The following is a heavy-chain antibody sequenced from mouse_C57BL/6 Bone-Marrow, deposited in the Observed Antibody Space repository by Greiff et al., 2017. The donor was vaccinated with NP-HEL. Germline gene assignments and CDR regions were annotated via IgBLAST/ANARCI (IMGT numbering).Heavy chain of an antibody. CDR2: IDPETGGT. CDR1: GYTFTDYE. CDR3: TRPRKNDGYS. Sequence: QVQLQQSGAELVRPGASVTLSCKASGYTFTDYEMHWVKQTPVHGLEWIGAIDPETGGTAYNQKFKGKAILTADKSSSTAYMELSSLTSEDSAVYYFTRPRKNDGYSWGQGTTLTVSS. V-gene: IGHV1-15*01. D-gene: IGHD2-3*01. J-gene: IGHJ2*01.